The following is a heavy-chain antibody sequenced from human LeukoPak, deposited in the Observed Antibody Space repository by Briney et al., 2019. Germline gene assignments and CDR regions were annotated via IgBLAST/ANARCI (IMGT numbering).Heavy chain of an antibody. CDR2: IIPIFGTA. J-gene: IGHJ4*02. CDR3: ARDSQRGYGYGLDY. V-gene: IGHV1-69*05. CDR1: GGTFSSYA. Sequence: ASVKVSCKASGGTFSSYAISWVRQAPGQGLEWMGRIIPIFGTANYAQKFQGRVTITTDESTSTAYMELSSLRSEDTAVYYCARDSQRGYGYGLDYWGQGTLVTVSS. D-gene: IGHD5-18*01.